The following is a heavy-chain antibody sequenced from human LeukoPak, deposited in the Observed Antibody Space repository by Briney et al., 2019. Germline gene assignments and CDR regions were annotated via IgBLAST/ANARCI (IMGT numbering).Heavy chain of an antibody. CDR1: GFTLSDYG. Sequence: PGGSLRLSCAVSGFTLSDYGMSWVRQAPGKGLEWVSSVSDSGGNKYYADSVKGRFTISRDNSKNTLYLQMNSLRPEDTAVYYCAKRVPYSSSSVYFDYWGQGTLVTVSS. CDR2: VSDSGGNK. CDR3: AKRVPYSSSSVYFDY. D-gene: IGHD6-6*01. V-gene: IGHV3-23*01. J-gene: IGHJ4*02.